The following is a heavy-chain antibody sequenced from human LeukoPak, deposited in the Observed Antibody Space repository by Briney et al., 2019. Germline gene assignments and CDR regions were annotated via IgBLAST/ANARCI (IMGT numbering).Heavy chain of an antibody. CDR2: ISSSSSYI. CDR1: GFTFSSYS. J-gene: IGHJ6*02. Sequence: GGSLRLSCAASGFTFSSYSMNWVRQAPGKGLEWVSSISSSSSYIYYADSVKGRFTISRDNAKNSLYLQMNSLRAEDTAVYYCASGVLWFGELVYYYGMDVWGQGTTVTVSS. D-gene: IGHD3-10*01. V-gene: IGHV3-21*01. CDR3: ASGVLWFGELVYYYGMDV.